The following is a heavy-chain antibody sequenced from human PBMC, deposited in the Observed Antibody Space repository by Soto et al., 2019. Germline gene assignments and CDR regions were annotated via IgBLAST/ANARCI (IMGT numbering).Heavy chain of an antibody. CDR3: ARHSSSWTWFDP. CDR1: GYSLTSSW. V-gene: IGHV5-51*01. J-gene: IGHJ5*02. D-gene: IGHD6-13*01. CDR2: IYPGDSDT. Sequence: GASLNLSFKGSGYSLTSSWIGWVRQMPGKGLEWMGIIYPGDSDTKYSPSFQGQVTISADKSISTAYLQWSSLKASDTAMYYCARHSSSWTWFDPWGQGTLVTVSS.